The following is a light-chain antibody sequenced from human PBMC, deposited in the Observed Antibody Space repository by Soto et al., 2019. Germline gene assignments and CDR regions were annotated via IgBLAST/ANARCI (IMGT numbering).Light chain of an antibody. V-gene: IGKV3-15*01. CDR2: GAS. CDR3: QQYNNWSPMA. J-gene: IGKJ1*01. CDR1: QSVSSN. Sequence: EIVMTQSPATLSVSPGERATLSCRARQSVSSNLAWYQQKPGQAPRLLIYGASTRATGLPARFSGSGSGTKFTLTISSLQSEDFAVYYYQQYNNWSPMAFGQGTKVEIK.